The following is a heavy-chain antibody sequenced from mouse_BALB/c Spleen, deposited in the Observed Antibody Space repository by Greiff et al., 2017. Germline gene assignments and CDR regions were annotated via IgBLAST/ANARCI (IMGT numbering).Heavy chain of an antibody. D-gene: IGHD2-14*01. J-gene: IGHJ2*01. CDR2: IDPENGNT. Sequence: VQLQQSGAELVRSGASVKLSCTASGFNIKDYYMHWVKQRPEQGLEWIGWIDPENGNTIYDPKFQGKASITADTSSNTAYLQLSSLTSEDTAVYYCARLGNYVDYWGQGTTLTVSS. V-gene: IGHV14-1*02. CDR1: GFNIKDYY. CDR3: ARLGNYVDY.